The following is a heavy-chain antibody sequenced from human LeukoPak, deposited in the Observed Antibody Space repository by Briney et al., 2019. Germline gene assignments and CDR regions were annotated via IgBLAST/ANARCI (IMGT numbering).Heavy chain of an antibody. D-gene: IGHD4-11*01. CDR3: ARDDNYGIFVNVDY. CDR2: IYYSGST. V-gene: IGHV4-39*07. Sequence: SETLSLTCTVSGGSISSSSYYWGWIRQPPGKGLEWIGSIYYSGSTYYNPSLKSRVTMSVDTSKNQFSLKLSSVTAADTAVYYCARDDNYGIFVNVDYWGQGTLVTVSS. CDR1: GGSISSSSYY. J-gene: IGHJ4*02.